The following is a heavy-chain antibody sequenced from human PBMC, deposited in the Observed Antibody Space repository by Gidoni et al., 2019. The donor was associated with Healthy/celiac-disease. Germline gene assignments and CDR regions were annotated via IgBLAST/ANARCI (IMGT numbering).Heavy chain of an antibody. V-gene: IGHV3-48*04. J-gene: IGHJ6*02. CDR2: ISSSSSTI. D-gene: IGHD2-8*01. CDR1: GFTFSSYS. CDR3: APESRMGGMDV. Sequence: EVQLVESGGGLVQPGGSLRLSCAASGFTFSSYSMTWVRQAPGKGLEWVSYISSSSSTIYYADSVKGRFTISRDNAKNSLYLQMNSLRAEDTAVYYCAPESRMGGMDVWGQGTTVTVSS.